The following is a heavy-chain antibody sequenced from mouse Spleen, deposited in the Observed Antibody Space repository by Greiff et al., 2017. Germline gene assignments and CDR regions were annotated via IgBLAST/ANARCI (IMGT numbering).Heavy chain of an antibody. J-gene: IGHJ3*01. CDR1: GYSFTGYF. V-gene: IGHV1-20*01. CDR3: AREDYDTAWFAY. CDR2: INPYNGDT. Sequence: VQLQQSGPELVKPGDSVKISCKASGYSFTGYFMNWVMQSHGKSLEWIGRINPYNGDTFYNQKFKGKATLTVDKSSSTAHMELRSLTSEDSAVYYCAREDYDTAWFAYWGQGTLVTVSA. D-gene: IGHD2-4*01.